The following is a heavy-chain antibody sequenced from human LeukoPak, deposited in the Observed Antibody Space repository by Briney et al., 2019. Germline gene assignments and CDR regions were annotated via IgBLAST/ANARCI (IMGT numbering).Heavy chain of an antibody. V-gene: IGHV3-21*01. D-gene: IGHD2-15*01. Sequence: GSLRLSFAASGFTFSSYSMNWVRPAPGKGLEWVSSISSSSSYIYYADSVKGRFTISRDNAKNSLYLQMNSLRAEDTAVYYCARVVDADAFDIWGQGTMVTVSS. CDR1: GFTFSSYS. J-gene: IGHJ3*02. CDR3: ARVVDADAFDI. CDR2: ISSSSSYI.